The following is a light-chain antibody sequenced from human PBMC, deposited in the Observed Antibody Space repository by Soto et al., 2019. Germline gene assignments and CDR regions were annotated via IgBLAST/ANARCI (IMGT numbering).Light chain of an antibody. J-gene: IGKJ1*01. CDR3: QQYNNWPQT. Sequence: EILMTQSPATLSVPPGERATLSCRASQSVSSNLAWYQQKPGQAPRLLIYGASTRATGIPARFSGSGSGTEFTLTISSLQSEDFAVYYCQQYNNWPQTFGQGIKVDIK. CDR2: GAS. V-gene: IGKV3-15*01. CDR1: QSVSSN.